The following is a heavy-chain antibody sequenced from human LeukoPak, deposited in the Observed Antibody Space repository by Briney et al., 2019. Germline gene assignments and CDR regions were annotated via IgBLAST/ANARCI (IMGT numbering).Heavy chain of an antibody. CDR1: GGSFSGYY. CDR3: ASPRWLPIWGYYFDY. CDR2: INHSGST. V-gene: IGHV4-34*01. J-gene: IGHJ4*02. Sequence: PSETLSLTCAVYGGSFSGYYWSWIRQPPGKGLEWIGEINHSGSTNYNPSLKSRVTISVDTSKNQFSLKLSSVTAADTAVYYRASPRWLPIWGYYFDYWAQGALVTVSS. D-gene: IGHD5-18*01.